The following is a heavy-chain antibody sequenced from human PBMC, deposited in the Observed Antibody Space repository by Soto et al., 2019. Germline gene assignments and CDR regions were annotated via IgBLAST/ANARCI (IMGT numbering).Heavy chain of an antibody. J-gene: IGHJ4*02. V-gene: IGHV1-18*01. Sequence: QVPLAQSGAEVKNPGASVTVSCKASGYSFSSYGISLVRQAPGQGLEWGGWISVHNDLTKYTADLQGRVTMTTDTSTSTAYLELRSLRSDDSALYFCARLENNSGPHDYSGQGTLVTVTA. CDR1: GYSFSSYG. CDR2: ISVHNDLT. D-gene: IGHD1-1*01. CDR3: ARLENNSGPHDY.